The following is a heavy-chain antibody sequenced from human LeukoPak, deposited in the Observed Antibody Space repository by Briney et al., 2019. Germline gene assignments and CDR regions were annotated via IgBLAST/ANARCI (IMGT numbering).Heavy chain of an antibody. CDR1: GASIRRSDYY. J-gene: IGHJ4*02. CDR2: VYYSGST. V-gene: IGHV4-39*01. D-gene: IGHD1-1*01. CDR3: ARHGNWEPFDY. Sequence: SETLSLTCFLSGASIRRSDYYWAWIRQPPGKGLEWIGTVYYSGSTYYNPSLRSRVTISVDTSKNSFSLNVTSLTAADTAMYYCARHGNWEPFDYWGQGSLVTVSS.